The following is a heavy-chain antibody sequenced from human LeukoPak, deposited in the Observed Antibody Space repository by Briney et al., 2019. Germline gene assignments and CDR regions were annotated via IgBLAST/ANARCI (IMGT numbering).Heavy chain of an antibody. D-gene: IGHD4-17*01. CDR2: IYYSGST. CDR1: GGSISSSSYY. V-gene: IGHV4-39*01. CDR3: ASYGDYSANFDY. Sequence: PSETLSLTCTVSGGSISSSSYYWGWIRQPPGKGLEWIGSIYYSGSTYYNPSLKSRVTISVDTSKNQFSLKLSSVTAADTAVYYCASYGDYSANFDYWGKGTLVTVSS. J-gene: IGHJ4*02.